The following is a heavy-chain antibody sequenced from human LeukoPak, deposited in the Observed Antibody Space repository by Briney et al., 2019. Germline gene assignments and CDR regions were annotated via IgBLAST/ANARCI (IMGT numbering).Heavy chain of an antibody. J-gene: IGHJ3*02. Sequence: PGGSLRLSCAASGFTFSSYSMNWVRQAPGKGLEWVSSISSSSSYIYYADSVKGRFTISRDNAKNSLYLQMNSLRAEDTAVYYCARDGMITIFGVVTLDAFDIWGQGTMVTVSS. CDR3: ARDGMITIFGVVTLDAFDI. D-gene: IGHD3-3*01. CDR2: ISSSSSYI. CDR1: GFTFSSYS. V-gene: IGHV3-21*01.